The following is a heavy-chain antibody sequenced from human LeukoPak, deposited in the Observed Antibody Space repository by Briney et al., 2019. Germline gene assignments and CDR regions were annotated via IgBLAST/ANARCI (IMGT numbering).Heavy chain of an antibody. J-gene: IGHJ3*02. D-gene: IGHD3-22*01. CDR2: IYPGDSDT. V-gene: IGHV5-51*01. CDR3: ASGSSGYYYVFDI. CDR1: GYSFTSYW. Sequence: ASVKVSCKASGYSFTSYWIGWVRQMPGKGLEWMGIIYPGDSDTRYTPSFQGQVTVSADKSISTAYLQWSSLKASDTAMYYCASGSSGYYYVFDIWGQGTMVTVSS.